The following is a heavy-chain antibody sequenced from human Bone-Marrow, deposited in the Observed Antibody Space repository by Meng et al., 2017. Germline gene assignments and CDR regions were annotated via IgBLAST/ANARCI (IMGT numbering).Heavy chain of an antibody. CDR1: GGTFSSYA. V-gene: IGHV1-69*06. CDR2: IIPIFGTA. CDR3: ARGGSPGYGDYDY. D-gene: IGHD4-17*01. J-gene: IGHJ4*02. Sequence: QVAVVQSGAEVKKPGSSVKVSCKASGGTFSSYASSWVRQAPGQGLEWMGGIIPIFGTANYAQKFQGRVTITADKSTSTAYMELSSLRSEDTAVYYCARGGSPGYGDYDYWGQGTLVTVSS.